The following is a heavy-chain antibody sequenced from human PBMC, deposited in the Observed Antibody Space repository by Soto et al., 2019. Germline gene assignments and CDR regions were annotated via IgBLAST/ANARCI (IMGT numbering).Heavy chain of an antibody. CDR2: ISYSGTT. CDR3: ARSRRNYFDP. V-gene: IGHV4-59*01. J-gene: IGHJ5*02. Sequence: PSETLSLTCTVSGGSISVYYWNWIRQSPGKGLEWIGDISYSGTTKYNPSLKSRVTISVDTSKNHFSLKLTSVTAADTAVYYCARSRRNYFDPWGQGTLVTVSS. CDR1: GGSISVYY.